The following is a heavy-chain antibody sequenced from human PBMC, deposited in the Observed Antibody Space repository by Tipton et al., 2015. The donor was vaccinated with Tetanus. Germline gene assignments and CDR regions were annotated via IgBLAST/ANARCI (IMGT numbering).Heavy chain of an antibody. CDR1: GFTFSNAW. CDR3: TTESPSTRYGDSDY. D-gene: IGHD4-17*01. Sequence: SLRLSCAASGFTFSNAWMSWVRQAPGKGLEWVGRIKSKTDGGTTDYAAPVKGRFTISRDDSKNTLYLQMNSLKTEDTAVCYCTTESPSTRYGDSDYWGQGTLVTVSS. CDR2: IKSKTDGGTT. V-gene: IGHV3-15*01. J-gene: IGHJ4*02.